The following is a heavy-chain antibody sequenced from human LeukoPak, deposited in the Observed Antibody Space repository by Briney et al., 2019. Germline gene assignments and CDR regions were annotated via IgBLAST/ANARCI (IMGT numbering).Heavy chain of an antibody. CDR2: IIPIFGTA. CDR1: GGTLSNHA. CDR3: ARHPRPLGMSGGNYYDY. Sequence: SSVKVSCKASGGTLSNHAISWVRQAPGQGLEWMGGIIPIFGTANYAQKFQGRATITTDESTSTAYMELSSLRSEDTAVYYCARHPRPLGMSGGNYYDYWGQGTLVTVSS. J-gene: IGHJ4*02. V-gene: IGHV1-69*05. D-gene: IGHD2-15*01.